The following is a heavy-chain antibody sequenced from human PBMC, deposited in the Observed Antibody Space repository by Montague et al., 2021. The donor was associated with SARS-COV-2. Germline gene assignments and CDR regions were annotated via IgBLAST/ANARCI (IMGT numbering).Heavy chain of an antibody. V-gene: IGHV4-34*01. Sequence: SETLSLTCAVYGGSFSGYYWSWIRRPPEKELQGMGEINQSGGTNNYQSSKSRVIMSVDTSKNQFSLKLSSVTAAATAVYYCARRGSSVWGVTLSAELDYWGQGTLVIVAS. J-gene: IGHJ4*02. CDR2: INQSGGT. CDR3: ARRGSSVWGVTLSAELDY. CDR1: GGSFSGYY. D-gene: IGHD3-16*01.